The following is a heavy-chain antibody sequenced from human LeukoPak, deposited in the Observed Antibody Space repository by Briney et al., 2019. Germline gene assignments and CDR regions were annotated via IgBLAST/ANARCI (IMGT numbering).Heavy chain of an antibody. CDR3: ASDKDLRAVAGTFDY. Sequence: ASVKVSCKASGYTFSTHGISWVRQAPGQGLEWMGWISAYNGHTNNAQKFQGRVTMTTDTSTGTAYMELTSLTSEDTAVYYCASDKDLRAVAGTFDYWGQGTLVAVSS. D-gene: IGHD6-19*01. J-gene: IGHJ4*02. CDR1: GYTFSTHG. CDR2: ISAYNGHT. V-gene: IGHV1-18*01.